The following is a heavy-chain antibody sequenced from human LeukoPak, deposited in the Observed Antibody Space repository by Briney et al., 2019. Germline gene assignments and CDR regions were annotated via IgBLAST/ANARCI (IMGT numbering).Heavy chain of an antibody. V-gene: IGHV1-8*01. D-gene: IGHD3-10*01. CDR3: AIPRGSGSSVPDAFDI. Sequence: ASMKVSCKASGYTFTSYDINWVRQTTGQGLEWMGWMNPNSGNTGYAQKFQGRVTMTRNTSISTAYMELSSLRSEDTAVYYCAIPRGSGSSVPDAFDIWGQGTMVTVSS. CDR1: GYTFTSYD. CDR2: MNPNSGNT. J-gene: IGHJ3*02.